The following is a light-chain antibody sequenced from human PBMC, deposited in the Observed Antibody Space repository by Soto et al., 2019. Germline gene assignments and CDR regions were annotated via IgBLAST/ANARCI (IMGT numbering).Light chain of an antibody. J-gene: IGKJ3*01. CDR1: QGIGSY. V-gene: IGKV1-8*01. CDR2: AAS. CDR3: QQYYDYPFT. Sequence: AIRMTQSPSSFSASTGDRVTITCRASQGIGSYLGWYQQKPGEAPKLLMYAASTLQSGVPSRFSGSGSGTDFTLTISCLQSEDFATYYCQQYYDYPFTFGPGTKVDIK.